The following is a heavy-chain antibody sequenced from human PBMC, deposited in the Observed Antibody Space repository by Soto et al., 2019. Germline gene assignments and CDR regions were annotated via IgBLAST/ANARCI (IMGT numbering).Heavy chain of an antibody. CDR3: ASAKVGSLDAFDI. V-gene: IGHV4-59*01. Sequence: SETLSLTCTVSGGSISSYYWSWIRQPPGKGLEWIGYIYYSGSTNYNPSLKSRVTISVDTSKNQFSLKLSSVTAADTAVYYCASAKVGSLDAFDIWGQGTMVTVAS. D-gene: IGHD1-26*01. J-gene: IGHJ3*02. CDR1: GGSISSYY. CDR2: IYYSGST.